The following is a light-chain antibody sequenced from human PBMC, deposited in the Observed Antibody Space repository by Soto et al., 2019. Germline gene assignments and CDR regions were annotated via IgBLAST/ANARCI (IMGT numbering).Light chain of an antibody. V-gene: IGKV1-8*01. CDR1: QGISSY. CDR2: ASS. CDR3: QQYYSYPLT. Sequence: AIRMTQSPSSLSASTGDRGTITCRASQGISSYLAWYQQKPGKAPKLLIYASSTLQSGVPSRFSVSGSGTDFTLTISCLQSEDFATYYCQQYYSYPLTFGQGTKVEIK. J-gene: IGKJ1*01.